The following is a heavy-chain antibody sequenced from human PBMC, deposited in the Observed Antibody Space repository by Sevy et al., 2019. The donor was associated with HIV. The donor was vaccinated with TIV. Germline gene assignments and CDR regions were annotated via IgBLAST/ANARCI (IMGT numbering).Heavy chain of an antibody. V-gene: IGHV3-23*01. CDR2: ISGSGGST. Sequence: GGSLRLSCAASGFTFSSYAMSWVRQAPGKGLEWVSAISGSGGSTYYADSVKGRFTTSRDNSKNTLYLQMNSLRAEDTAVYYCAKLPSDHYYYYYYMDVWGKGTTVTVSS. D-gene: IGHD3-10*01. J-gene: IGHJ6*03. CDR1: GFTFSSYA. CDR3: AKLPSDHYYYYYYMDV.